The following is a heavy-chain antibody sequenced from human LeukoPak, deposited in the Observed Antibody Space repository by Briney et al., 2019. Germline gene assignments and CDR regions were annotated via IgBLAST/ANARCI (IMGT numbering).Heavy chain of an antibody. D-gene: IGHD5-24*01. CDR2: IYYDGVT. J-gene: IGHJ4*02. V-gene: IGHV4-4*02. Sequence: SGTLSLTCAVSGVSIIRTNWWIWVRQTPGRGLEWIGEIYYDGVTNYNPSLKSRVTISIDKSKNHFSLNLTSVTAADTAVYYCARDRDVAVHHPFYWGQGTLVTASS. CDR1: GVSIIRTNW. CDR3: ARDRDVAVHHPFY.